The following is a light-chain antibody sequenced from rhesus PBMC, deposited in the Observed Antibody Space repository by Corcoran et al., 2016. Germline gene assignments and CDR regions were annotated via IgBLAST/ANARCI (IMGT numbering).Light chain of an antibody. J-gene: IGKJ2*01. V-gene: IGKV3S9*01. Sequence: EIVMTQSPATLSLSPGERATLSCRASQSVSSYVAWYQQQPEQAPRLLIYGASSRATGIPDRFRGSGSGTDFTLSISSLETEDVGVYYCQQYNNWNSFGQGTKVEIK. CDR3: QQYNNWNS. CDR2: GAS. CDR1: QSVSSY.